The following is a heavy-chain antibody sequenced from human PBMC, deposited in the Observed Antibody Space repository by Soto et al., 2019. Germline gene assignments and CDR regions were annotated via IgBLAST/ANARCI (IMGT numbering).Heavy chain of an antibody. V-gene: IGHV3-23*01. D-gene: IGHD3-22*01. J-gene: IGHJ1*01. CDR2: ISGSGDST. Sequence: PRLSFAASGFTFSSYAMSWVRQAPGKGLEWVSGISGSGDSTYYADSVKGRFTISRDNSKNTLYLQMNSLRAEDTAVYHCAKDDGYYYDTSGYRTAYSQHWGPGTMVTVST. CDR1: GFTFSSYA. CDR3: AKDDGYYYDTSGYRTAYSQH.